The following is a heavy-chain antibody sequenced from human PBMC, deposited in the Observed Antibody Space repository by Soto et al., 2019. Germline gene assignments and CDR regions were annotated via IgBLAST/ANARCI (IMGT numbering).Heavy chain of an antibody. CDR3: AKELSHSYGYTRYYFYGMDV. CDR1: GFTFSSYW. V-gene: IGHV3-7*03. J-gene: IGHJ6*02. CDR2: IKQDGSEK. Sequence: GGSLRLSCAASGFTFSSYWMSWVRQAPGKGLEWVANIKQDGSEKYYVDSVKGRFTISRDNAKNSLYLQMNSLRAEDTAVYYCAKELSHSYGYTRYYFYGMDVWGPGTTVTGSS. D-gene: IGHD5-18*01.